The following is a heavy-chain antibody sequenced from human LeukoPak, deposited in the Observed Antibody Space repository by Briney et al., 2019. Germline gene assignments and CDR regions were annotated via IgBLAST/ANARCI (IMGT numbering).Heavy chain of an antibody. CDR1: GFTFNTYA. J-gene: IGHJ4*02. D-gene: IGHD5-12*01. V-gene: IGHV3-23*01. Sequence: PGGSLRLSCAASGFTFNTYAMSWVRQAPGKGLEWVSTISGSGGSTYYAASVKGRFTISRDNSKNTLYLQMNSLRAEDTAVYYCARDLTYSGYDDNFDYWGQGTLVTVSS. CDR2: ISGSGGST. CDR3: ARDLTYSGYDDNFDY.